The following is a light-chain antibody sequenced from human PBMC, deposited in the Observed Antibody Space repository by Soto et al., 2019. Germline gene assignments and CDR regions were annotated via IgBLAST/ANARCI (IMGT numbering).Light chain of an antibody. CDR1: QDISNY. J-gene: IGKJ1*01. Sequence: SSLSAAVGDRFTITCQASQDISNYLNWYQQKPGKAPKLLIYDASNLETGVPSRFSGSGSGTEFTLTISNLQPDDFATYYCQQYNSYSPRTFGQGTKVDIK. CDR3: QQYNSYSPRT. V-gene: IGKV1-33*01. CDR2: DAS.